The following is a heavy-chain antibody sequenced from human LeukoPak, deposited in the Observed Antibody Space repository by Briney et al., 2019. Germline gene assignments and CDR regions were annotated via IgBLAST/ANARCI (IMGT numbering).Heavy chain of an antibody. D-gene: IGHD2-15*01. CDR2: ISAYNGNT. J-gene: IGHJ4*02. Sequence: ASVKVSCKASGYTFTSYGISWVRQAPGQGLEWMGWISAYNGNTNYAQKLQGRVTMTTDTSTSTAYMELRSLRSDDTAVYYCARSPLSCSGGSCYSDYWGQGTLVTVSS. V-gene: IGHV1-18*01. CDR3: ARSPLSCSGGSCYSDY. CDR1: GYTFTSYG.